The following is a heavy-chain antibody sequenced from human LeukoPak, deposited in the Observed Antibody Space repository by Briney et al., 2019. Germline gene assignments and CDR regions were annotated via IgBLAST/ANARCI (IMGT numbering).Heavy chain of an antibody. CDR3: ARGPPTGGGAYVGDY. J-gene: IGHJ4*01. CDR1: GFTFSSYA. D-gene: IGHD2-8*02. Sequence: GGSLRLSCAASGFTFSSYAMSWVRHVPGKGLEWVSRTDAGGSSTSYADSVRGRFSISRDNGKSTLYLQMNSLRVEDTAVYYCARGPPTGGGAYVGDYWGHGTLVTVSS. CDR2: TDAGGSST. V-gene: IGHV3-74*01.